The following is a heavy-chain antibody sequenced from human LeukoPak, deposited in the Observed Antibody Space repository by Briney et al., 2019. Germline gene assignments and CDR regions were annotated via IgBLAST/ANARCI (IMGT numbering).Heavy chain of an antibody. CDR3: ARDGGTGVHYFDY. V-gene: IGHV3-74*01. CDR1: GFTFSSYW. CDR2: INSDGSST. D-gene: IGHD3/OR15-3a*01. Sequence: GGSLRLSCAASGFTFSSYWMHWVRQAPGKGLVWVSRINSDGSSTSYADSVKGRFTISRDNAKNSLYLQMNSLRAEDTALYYCARDGGTGVHYFDYWGQGTLVTVSS. J-gene: IGHJ4*02.